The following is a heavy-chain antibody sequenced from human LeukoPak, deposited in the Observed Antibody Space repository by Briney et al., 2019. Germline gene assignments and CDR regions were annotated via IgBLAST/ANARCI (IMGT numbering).Heavy chain of an antibody. CDR3: ARAAVAGTFDY. J-gene: IGHJ4*02. Sequence: GGSLRLSCAASGFTFSSYSMNWVRQAPGKGLEWVSYISSSSSTIYYADSVKGRFTISRDNAKNSLYLQMNSLRAEDTAVYYGARAAVAGTFDYWGQGTLVTVSS. CDR1: GFTFSSYS. CDR2: ISSSSSTI. D-gene: IGHD6-19*01. V-gene: IGHV3-48*01.